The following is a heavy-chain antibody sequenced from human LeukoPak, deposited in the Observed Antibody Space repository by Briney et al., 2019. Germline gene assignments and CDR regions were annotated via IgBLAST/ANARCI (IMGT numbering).Heavy chain of an antibody. CDR3: ARARPQTTEYDY. V-gene: IGHV3-53*01. CDR2: IYSGGNI. J-gene: IGHJ4*02. CDR1: GFTVSTNY. D-gene: IGHD4-17*01. Sequence: PGGSLRLSCAASGFTVSTNYMSWVRQAPGKGLEWVSVIYSGGNIYYADSVKGRFTISRDNSKNTLYLQMNSLRAEDTAMYYCARARPQTTEYDYWGQGTLVTVSS.